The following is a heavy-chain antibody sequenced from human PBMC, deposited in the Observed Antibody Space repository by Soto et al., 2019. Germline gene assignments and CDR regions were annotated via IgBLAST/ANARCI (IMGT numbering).Heavy chain of an antibody. CDR1: GYTFTSYA. CDR3: TYSSREYYYSYGTDV. J-gene: IGHJ6*02. D-gene: IGHD5-18*01. Sequence: GASVKISCKASGYTFTSYAMNWVRQAPGQGLEWMGWINTNTGNPTYAQGFTGRFVFSLDTSVSTAYLQICSLKAEDTAVYYCTYSSREYYYSYGTDVWGQGTKVTVSS. CDR2: INTNTGNP. V-gene: IGHV7-4-1*01.